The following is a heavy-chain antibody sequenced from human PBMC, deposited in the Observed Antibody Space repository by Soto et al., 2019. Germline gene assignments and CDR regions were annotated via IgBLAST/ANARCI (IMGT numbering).Heavy chain of an antibody. Sequence: SETLSLTCTVSGGSISSGGYYWSWIRQHPGKGLEWIGYIYYSGSTYYNPSLKSRVTISVDTSKNQFSLKLSSVTAADTAVYYCARDLRDYYDSSGYYRPFAAFDIWGQGTMLTVSS. D-gene: IGHD3-22*01. CDR2: IYYSGST. J-gene: IGHJ3*02. CDR1: GGSISSGGYY. V-gene: IGHV4-31*03. CDR3: ARDLRDYYDSSGYYRPFAAFDI.